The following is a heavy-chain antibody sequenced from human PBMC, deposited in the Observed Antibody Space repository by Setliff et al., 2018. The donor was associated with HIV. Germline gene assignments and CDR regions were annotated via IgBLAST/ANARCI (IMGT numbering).Heavy chain of an antibody. CDR1: GGSISSGSYY. D-gene: IGHD3-3*01. CDR3: ARIFGDQGYYYGMDV. CDR2: VDNSGST. Sequence: SETLSLTCTVSGGSISSGSYYWSWIREPAGKGLEWIGRVDNSGSTKYNPSLKSRLTISVDTSKDQFSLKLSSVIAADTAVYYCARIFGDQGYYYGMDVWGQGTTVTVSS. J-gene: IGHJ6*02. V-gene: IGHV4-61*10.